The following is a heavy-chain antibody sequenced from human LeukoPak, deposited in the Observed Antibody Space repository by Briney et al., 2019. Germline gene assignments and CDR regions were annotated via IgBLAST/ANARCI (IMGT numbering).Heavy chain of an antibody. CDR1: GFTFGDYA. D-gene: IGHD3-10*01. CDR3: TTDGLWFGESTFDY. Sequence: TGGSLRLSCTASGFTFGDYAMSWFRQAPGKGLEWVGFIRCKAYGGTTEYAASVKGRFTISRDDSKNTLYLQMNSLKTEDTAVYYCTTDGLWFGESTFDYWGQGTLVTVSS. J-gene: IGHJ4*02. V-gene: IGHV3-49*03. CDR2: IRCKAYGGTT.